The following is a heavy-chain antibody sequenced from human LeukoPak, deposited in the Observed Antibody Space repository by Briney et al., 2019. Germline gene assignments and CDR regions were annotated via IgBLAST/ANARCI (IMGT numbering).Heavy chain of an antibody. V-gene: IGHV4-4*07. CDR1: GGSISSYY. CDR3: ARAGSRGLTHENFDY. CDR2: IYTSGST. D-gene: IGHD5-12*01. J-gene: IGHJ4*02. Sequence: PSETLSLTCTVSGGSISSYYWSWIRQPAGKGLEWIGRIYTSGSTNYNPSLKSRVTMSVDTSKNQFFLKLSSVTAADTAVYYCARAGSRGLTHENFDYWGQGTLVTVSS.